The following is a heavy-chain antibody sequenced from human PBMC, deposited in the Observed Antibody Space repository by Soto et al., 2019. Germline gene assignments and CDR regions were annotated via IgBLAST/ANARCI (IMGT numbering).Heavy chain of an antibody. CDR3: ARERGGAGGIDY. D-gene: IGHD3-10*01. J-gene: IGHJ4*02. CDR2: INPSGGRT. Sequence: QVQLVQSGAEVKKPGASVKVSCKASGYTFTSYYMHWVRQAPGQGLEWMGIINPSGGRTSYAQKFQGRVTMTRDTSTSTVDMERSSLRSEDTAVYYCARERGGAGGIDYWGQGTLVTVSS. CDR1: GYTFTSYY. V-gene: IGHV1-46*01.